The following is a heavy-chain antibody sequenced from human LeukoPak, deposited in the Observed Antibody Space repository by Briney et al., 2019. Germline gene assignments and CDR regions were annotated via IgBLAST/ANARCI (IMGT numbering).Heavy chain of an antibody. V-gene: IGHV3-74*01. CDR3: AKDHYWSIDY. CDR1: GFDFSSNW. Sequence: GGSLRLSCAASGFDFSSNWMHWVRHAPGQGLVWVSRIKGDGISTNYADSVKGRFTISRDIAKNTLYLQMSSLRAEDTGVYYCAKDHYWSIDYWGRGTLVTVSS. J-gene: IGHJ4*02. CDR2: IKGDGIST. D-gene: IGHD3-3*01.